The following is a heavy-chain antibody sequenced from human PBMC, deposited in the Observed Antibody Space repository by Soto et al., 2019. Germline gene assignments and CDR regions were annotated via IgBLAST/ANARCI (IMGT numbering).Heavy chain of an antibody. CDR3: ARAVDTAMPPNY. CDR2: ISYDGSNK. Sequence: QVQLVESGGGVVQPGRSLRLSCAASGFTFSSYAMHWVLQAPGKGLEWVAVISYDGSNKYYADSVKGRFTISRDNSKNTLYLQMNSLRAEDTAVYYCARAVDTAMPPNYWGQGTLVTVSS. J-gene: IGHJ4*02. CDR1: GFTFSSYA. V-gene: IGHV3-30-3*01. D-gene: IGHD5-18*01.